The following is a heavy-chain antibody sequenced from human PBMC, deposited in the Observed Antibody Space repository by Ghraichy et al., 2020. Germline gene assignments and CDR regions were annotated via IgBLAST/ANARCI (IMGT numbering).Heavy chain of an antibody. D-gene: IGHD6-13*01. Sequence: LSLTCAASGFMFSDDYMDWVRQAPGKGLEWVGRSRNKANSYTTEYAASVKDRFTISRDDSQNSLYLQMNSLKTEDTAVYYCARVLAAAGRGGRSYDYWGQGTLVTVSS. CDR3: ARVLAAAGRGGRSYDY. J-gene: IGHJ4*02. CDR2: SRNKANSYTT. V-gene: IGHV3-72*01. CDR1: GFMFSDDY.